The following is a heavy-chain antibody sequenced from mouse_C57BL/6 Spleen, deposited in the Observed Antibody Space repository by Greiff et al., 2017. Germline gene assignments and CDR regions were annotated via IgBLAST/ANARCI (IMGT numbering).Heavy chain of an antibody. CDR3: RRRPVVATEYFDY. J-gene: IGHJ2*01. V-gene: IGHV3-8*01. D-gene: IGHD1-1*01. CDR1: GYSITSDY. CDR2: ISSSGST. Sequence: EVQVLASGPGLAKPSQTLSLTCSVTGYSITSDYWNWIRKFPGNNLEYMGYISSSGSTYNKQSLNSRISIPRDTSKTQYYLQLNSVPTEDTATYYCRRRPVVATEYFDYWGQGTTLTVSS.